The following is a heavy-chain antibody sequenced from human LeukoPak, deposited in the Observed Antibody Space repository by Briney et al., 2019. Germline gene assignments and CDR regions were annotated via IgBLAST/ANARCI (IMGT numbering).Heavy chain of an antibody. D-gene: IGHD3-10*01. V-gene: IGHV4-31*03. CDR3: ARDYGSGSYDY. CDR1: GGSISSGGYY. J-gene: IGHJ4*02. Sequence: SETLSLTCTVSGGSISSGGYYWSWIRQHPGEGLEWIGYIYYSGSTYYNPSLKSRVTISVDTSKNQFSLKLSSVTAADTAVYYCARDYGSGSYDYWGQGTLVTVSS. CDR2: IYYSGST.